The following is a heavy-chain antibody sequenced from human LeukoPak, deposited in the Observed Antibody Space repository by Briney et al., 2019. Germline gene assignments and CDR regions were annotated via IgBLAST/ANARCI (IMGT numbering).Heavy chain of an antibody. Sequence: GGSLRLSCAASGFTFSSYSMNWVRQAPGKGLEWVSSISSSSSYIYYADSVKGRFTISGDNAKNSLYLQMNSLRAEDTAVYYCARGSSSGQTDFDYWGQGTLVTVSS. CDR3: ARGSSSGQTDFDY. CDR1: GFTFSSYS. J-gene: IGHJ4*02. V-gene: IGHV3-21*01. CDR2: ISSSSSYI. D-gene: IGHD6-19*01.